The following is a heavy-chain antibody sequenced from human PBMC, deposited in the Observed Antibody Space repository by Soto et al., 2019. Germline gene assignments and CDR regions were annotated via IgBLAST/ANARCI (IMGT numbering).Heavy chain of an antibody. CDR2: IIPIFGTA. J-gene: IGHJ4*02. Sequence: SVKVSCKASGGTFSSYAISWVRQAPGQGLEWKGGIIPIFGTANYAQKFQGRVTITADESTSTAYMELSSLRSEDTAVYYCARDLFTYSGYDWTTFDYWGQGTLVTVSS. CDR1: GGTFSSYA. V-gene: IGHV1-69*13. D-gene: IGHD5-12*01. CDR3: ARDLFTYSGYDWTTFDY.